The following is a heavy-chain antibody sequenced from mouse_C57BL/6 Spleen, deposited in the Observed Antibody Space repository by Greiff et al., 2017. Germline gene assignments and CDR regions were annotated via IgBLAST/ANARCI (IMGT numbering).Heavy chain of an antibody. CDR2: ISDGGSYT. D-gene: IGHD1-1*01. J-gene: IGHJ3*01. CDR1: GFTFSSYA. Sequence: EVQLVESGGGLVKPGGSLKLSCAASGFTFSSYAMSWVRQTPEKRLEWVATISDGGSYTYYPDNVKGRFTISRDNAKNNLYLQMSHLKSEDTAMYYCARVYYYGSSSWFAYWGQGTLVTVSA. CDR3: ARVYYYGSSSWFAY. V-gene: IGHV5-4*01.